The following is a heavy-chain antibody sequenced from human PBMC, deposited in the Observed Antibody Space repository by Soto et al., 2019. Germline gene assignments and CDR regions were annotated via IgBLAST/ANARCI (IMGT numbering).Heavy chain of an antibody. CDR3: ASGSTVINTLDF. J-gene: IGHJ4*02. V-gene: IGHV4-30-4*01. D-gene: IGHD4-17*01. CDR1: GGSITSGDYY. CDR2: NYYGGST. Sequence: QVQLQESGPGLVKPSQTLSLTCTVSGGSITSGDYYWSWIRQPPGKGLEWVGYNYYGGSTYYNPSLESRITISSDTAKNQFSLELTSVTAADTAVYYCASGSTVINTLDFWGQGTLVTVSS.